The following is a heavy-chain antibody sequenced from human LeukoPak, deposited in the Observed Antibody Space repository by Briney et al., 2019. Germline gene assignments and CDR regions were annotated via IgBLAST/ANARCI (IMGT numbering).Heavy chain of an antibody. J-gene: IGHJ4*02. Sequence: PGGSLRLSCAASGFTFSDHAMSWVRQAPGKGLEWVSAIRGTGTTTFYAASVKGRFTISRDNSKNTLYLQMNSLRAEDTAVYYCASESVVTAIPFDYWGQGTLVTVSS. D-gene: IGHD2-21*02. CDR1: GFTFSDHA. V-gene: IGHV3-23*01. CDR3: ASESVVTAIPFDY. CDR2: IRGTGTTT.